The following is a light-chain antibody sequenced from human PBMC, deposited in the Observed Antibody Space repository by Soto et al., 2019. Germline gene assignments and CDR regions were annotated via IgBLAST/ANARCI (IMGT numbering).Light chain of an antibody. CDR3: QQYQNWPPLT. V-gene: IGKV3D-15*01. J-gene: IGKJ4*01. Sequence: EVLMTQSPATLSVSPGERDTLSCRASQSININLAWYQQKPGQAPRVLIYGASSRASGIPDRFSGSGSGTDFTLNISRLEHDDFAYYYCQQYQNWPPLTFGGGTRVEIK. CDR1: QSININ. CDR2: GAS.